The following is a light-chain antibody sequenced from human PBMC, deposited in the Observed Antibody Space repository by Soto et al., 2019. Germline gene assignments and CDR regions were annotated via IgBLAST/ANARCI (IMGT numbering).Light chain of an antibody. CDR1: QSVSTN. V-gene: IGKV3-15*01. J-gene: IGKJ5*01. CDR3: QQYNNWPPIT. CDR2: GAS. Sequence: EIVLTQSPDTLSLSPGERATLSCRASQSVSTNLVWYQQKPGQAPRLLIYGASTRATGVPGRFSGTGSGTEFTLTISSLQSEDSAVYYCQQYNNWPPITFGQGTRLEIK.